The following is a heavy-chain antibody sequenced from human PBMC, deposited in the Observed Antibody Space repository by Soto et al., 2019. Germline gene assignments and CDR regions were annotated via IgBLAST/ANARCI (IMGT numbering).Heavy chain of an antibody. CDR1: GGSISSYY. CDR3: ARDPGYGDYGIDY. CDR2: IYYSGST. Sequence: PXETLSLTCTFSGGSISSYYWSWIRQPPGKGLEWIGYIYYSGSTNYNPSLKSRVTISVDTSKNQFSLKLSSVTAADTAVYYCARDPGYGDYGIDYWGQGTLVTVSS. V-gene: IGHV4-59*01. D-gene: IGHD4-17*01. J-gene: IGHJ4*02.